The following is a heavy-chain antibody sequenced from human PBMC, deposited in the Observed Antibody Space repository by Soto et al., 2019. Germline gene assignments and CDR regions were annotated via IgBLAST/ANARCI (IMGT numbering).Heavy chain of an antibody. CDR1: GFTFSSYA. CDR2: ISGSGGST. CDR3: EKEISYYDSSGYAQYNWFDP. D-gene: IGHD3-22*01. V-gene: IGHV3-23*01. J-gene: IGHJ5*02. Sequence: GVSLRLSCAASGFTFSSYAMSWVRQAPGKGLEWVSAISGSGGSTYYADSVKGRFTIPRDNSKNTLYLQMNSLRAEDTAVYYCEKEISYYDSSGYAQYNWFDPWGQGTLVTVSS.